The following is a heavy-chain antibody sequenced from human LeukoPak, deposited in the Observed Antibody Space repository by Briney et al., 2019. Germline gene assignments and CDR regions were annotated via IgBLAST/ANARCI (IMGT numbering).Heavy chain of an antibody. CDR1: GGSFGGYY. CDR2: INHSGST. J-gene: IGHJ6*03. D-gene: IGHD6-6*01. V-gene: IGHV4-34*01. Sequence: SETLSLTCAVYGGSFGGYYWSWIRQPPGKGLEWIGEINHSGSTNYNPSLKSRVTISVDTSKNQFSLKLSSVTAADTAVYYCARFPIAARPYYYYYMDVWGKGTTVTVSS. CDR3: ARFPIAARPYYYYYMDV.